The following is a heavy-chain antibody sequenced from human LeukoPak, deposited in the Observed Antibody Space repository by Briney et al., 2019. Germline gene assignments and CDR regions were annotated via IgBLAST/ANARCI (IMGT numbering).Heavy chain of an antibody. Sequence: EASVTVSFKASGYTFTSYGISWVRQAPGQGLEWMGWISAYNGNTNYAQKLQGRVTMTTDTSTSTAYMELRSLRSDDTAVYYCARDGQRYNWKTWFDPWAREPWSPSPQ. D-gene: IGHD1-20*01. J-gene: IGHJ5*02. CDR2: ISAYNGNT. CDR1: GYTFTSYG. CDR3: ARDGQRYNWKTWFDP. V-gene: IGHV1-18*01.